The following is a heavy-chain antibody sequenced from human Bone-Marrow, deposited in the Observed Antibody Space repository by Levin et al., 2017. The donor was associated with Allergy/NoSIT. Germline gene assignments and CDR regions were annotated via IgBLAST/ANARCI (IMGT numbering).Heavy chain of an antibody. CDR3: ARGKTTAYDSSGYYYTRIGWFDP. V-gene: IGHV3-30*04. Sequence: GGSLRLSCAASGFTFSSYAMHWVRQAPGKGLEWVAVISYDGSNKYYADSVKGRFTISRDNSKNTLYLQMNSLRAEDTAVYYCARGKTTAYDSSGYYYTRIGWFDPWGQGTLVTVSS. D-gene: IGHD3-22*01. J-gene: IGHJ5*02. CDR1: GFTFSSYA. CDR2: ISYDGSNK.